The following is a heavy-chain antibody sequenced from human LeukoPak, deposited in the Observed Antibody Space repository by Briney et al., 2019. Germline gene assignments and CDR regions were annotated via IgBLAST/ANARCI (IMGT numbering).Heavy chain of an antibody. CDR2: IYTSGST. J-gene: IGHJ4*02. Sequence: SETLSLTCTVSGGSISSYYWSWIRQPAGKGLEWIGRIYTSGSTNYNPSLKSRVTMSVDTSKNQFSLKLSSVTAADTAVYYCARTTFTMVRGATPFDYWGQGTLVTVSS. V-gene: IGHV4-4*07. D-gene: IGHD3-10*01. CDR1: GGSISSYY. CDR3: ARTTFTMVRGATPFDY.